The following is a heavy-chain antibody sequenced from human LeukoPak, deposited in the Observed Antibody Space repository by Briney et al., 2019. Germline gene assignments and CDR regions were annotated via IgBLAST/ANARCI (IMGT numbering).Heavy chain of an antibody. CDR1: GFTFSSYG. J-gene: IGHJ3*02. CDR3: ARGRWLQSDDAFDI. CDR2: IRYDGSNE. Sequence: GGSLRLSCAASGFTFSSYGMHWVRQAPGKGLEWVSFIRYDGSNEYYADSVRGRFTISRDNSKNTLYLQMNSLRAEDTAVYYCARGRWLQSDDAFDIWGQGTMVTVSS. D-gene: IGHD5-24*01. V-gene: IGHV3-30*02.